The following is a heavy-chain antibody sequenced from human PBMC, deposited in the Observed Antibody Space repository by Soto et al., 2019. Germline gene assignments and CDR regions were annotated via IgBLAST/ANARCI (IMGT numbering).Heavy chain of an antibody. CDR2: INPDSGGT. D-gene: IGHD3-9*01. J-gene: IGHJ6*02. V-gene: IGHV1-2*02. Sequence: ASVKVSCKASGYTFAGPSIHWVRQAPGQGLEWMGWINPDSGGTNYAQRFQGRVTMTRDTYXSTAYMELSKLRSEDTAVYYCASRKVYYDILTGSPPRYYYYGMDVWGQGTTVTVSS. CDR3: ASRKVYYDILTGSPPRYYYYGMDV. CDR1: GYTFAGPS.